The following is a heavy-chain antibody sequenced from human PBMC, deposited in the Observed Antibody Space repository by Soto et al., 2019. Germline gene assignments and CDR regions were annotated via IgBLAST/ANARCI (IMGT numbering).Heavy chain of an antibody. Sequence: ASVKVSCKTSGYSFTSFGISWVRQAPGQGLEWMGWVSGYNGDTNYAQKLQGRVTMTTDTSTSTVYMELRSLRSDDTAIYYCARDFYFGNTNNWYDCFVPWG. CDR1: GYSFTSFG. J-gene: IGHJ5*02. V-gene: IGHV1-18*01. CDR2: VSGYNGDT. D-gene: IGHD1-1*01. CDR3: ARDFYFGNTNNWYDCFVP.